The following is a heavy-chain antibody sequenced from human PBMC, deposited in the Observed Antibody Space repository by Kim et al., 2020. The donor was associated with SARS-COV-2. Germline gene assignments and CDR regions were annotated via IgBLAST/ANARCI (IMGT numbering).Heavy chain of an antibody. D-gene: IGHD6-13*01. CDR1: GYIFTNYG. Sequence: ASVKVSCKASGYIFTNYGVSWVRQAPGQGPECVGWISGYNGNTNYAQKFQDRVTLTTDTSTATAYMELRSLRADDTAVYYCARDSPKYSSSWADAFDFWG. V-gene: IGHV1-18*04. J-gene: IGHJ3*01. CDR2: ISGYNGNT. CDR3: ARDSPKYSSSWADAFDF.